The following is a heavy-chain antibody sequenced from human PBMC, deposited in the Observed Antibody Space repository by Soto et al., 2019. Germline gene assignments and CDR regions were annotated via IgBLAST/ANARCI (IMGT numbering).Heavy chain of an antibody. CDR3: VKDHSGSWAFDY. D-gene: IGHD6-13*01. J-gene: IGHJ4*02. Sequence: QVQLVESGGGVVQPGRSLRLSCAASGFTFSDYVMHWARQAPGKGLEWVAYISHDGSNKWYADSVKGRFTISRDDSKSSLYFDMNSLSPADTAVYYGVKDHSGSWAFDYWGQGTLVTVSS. CDR1: GFTFSDYV. CDR2: ISHDGSNK. V-gene: IGHV3-30*18.